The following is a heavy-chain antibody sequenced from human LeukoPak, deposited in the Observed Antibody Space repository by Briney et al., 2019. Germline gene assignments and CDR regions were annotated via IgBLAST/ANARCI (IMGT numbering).Heavy chain of an antibody. J-gene: IGHJ3*02. Sequence: SETLSLTCTVSGGSIMVAAYSCSWIRQPPGKGLESIGYIYYSGRTYYNPSLKSRVTISLDRSKNQFSLKLSSVTAADTAVYFCARGYGDNSGAFDIWGQGTLVTVSS. CDR3: ARGYGDNSGAFDI. D-gene: IGHD4-23*01. CDR2: IYYSGRT. V-gene: IGHV4-30-2*01. CDR1: GGSIMVAAYS.